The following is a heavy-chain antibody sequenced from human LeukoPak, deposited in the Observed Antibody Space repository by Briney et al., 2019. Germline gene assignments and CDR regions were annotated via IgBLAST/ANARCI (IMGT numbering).Heavy chain of an antibody. V-gene: IGHV4-59*01. CDR3: ARVGYCSHGSCLRLDWYFDL. J-gene: IGHJ2*01. CDR2: IYYSGST. CDR1: GGSISSYY. Sequence: SETLSLTCTVSGGSISSYYWSWIRQPPGKGLEWIGYIYYSGSTNYNPSLKSRVTISVNTSKNQFSLKLSSVTAADTAVYYCARVGYCSHGSCLRLDWYFDLWGRGTLVTVSS. D-gene: IGHD2-15*01.